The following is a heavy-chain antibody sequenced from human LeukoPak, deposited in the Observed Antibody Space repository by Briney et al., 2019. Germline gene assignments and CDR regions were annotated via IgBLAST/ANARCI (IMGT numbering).Heavy chain of an antibody. D-gene: IGHD1-26*01. J-gene: IGHJ5*02. CDR1: GYSISSGNW. CDR2: ISYSGSI. CDR3: AGTRAGIVGGFDP. V-gene: IGHV4-28*05. Sequence: SDTLSLTCAVSGYSISSGNWWGWIRQPPGKGLEWIGYISYSGSIYYNPSLESRVTMSVDMSKNQFSLKLTSVTAVDTAVYYCAGTRAGIVGGFDPWGQGTLVTVSS.